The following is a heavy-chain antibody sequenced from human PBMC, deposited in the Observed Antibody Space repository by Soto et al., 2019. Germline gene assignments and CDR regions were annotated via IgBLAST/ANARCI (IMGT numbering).Heavy chain of an antibody. D-gene: IGHD6-19*01. Sequence: LRLSCVASGIEFSNYAMSWVRQAPGKGLEWVSISSASGRSRYHADSVKGRFTISRDNSKNTLYLHMTNLRAEGTAVYYCAKDGNWLDVYFDVWGQGTPVTVSS. CDR1: GIEFSNYA. V-gene: IGHV3-23*01. CDR3: AKDGNWLDVYFDV. J-gene: IGHJ4*02. CDR2: SSASGRSR.